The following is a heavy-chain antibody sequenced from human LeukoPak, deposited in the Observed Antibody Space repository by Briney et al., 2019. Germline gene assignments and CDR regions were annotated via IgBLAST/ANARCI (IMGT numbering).Heavy chain of an antibody. CDR1: GGSFSAYY. V-gene: IGHV4-34*01. J-gene: IGHJ5*02. Sequence: PSETLSLTCAVYGGSFSAYYWSWIRQPPGKGLEWIGEINHSGSTNYNPSLKSRVTISVDTSKNQFSLKLSSVTAADTAVYYCARVLRYSYGYVRWFDPWGQGTLVTVSS. CDR3: ARVLRYSYGYVRWFDP. D-gene: IGHD5-18*01. CDR2: INHSGST.